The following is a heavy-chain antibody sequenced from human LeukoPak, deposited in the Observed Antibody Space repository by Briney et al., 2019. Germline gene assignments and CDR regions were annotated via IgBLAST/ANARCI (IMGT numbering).Heavy chain of an antibody. V-gene: IGHV3-23*01. Sequence: GGSLRLSCAASGFTFNNYAITWVRQAPGKGLEWVSSISGSGFSTYFADSVEGRFTISRDNSKNTLYLQMNSLRAEDTAVYYCAKCHTSPYFDYWGQGTLVTVSS. CDR2: ISGSGFST. CDR3: AKCHTSPYFDY. CDR1: GFTFNNYA. D-gene: IGHD2/OR15-2a*01. J-gene: IGHJ4*02.